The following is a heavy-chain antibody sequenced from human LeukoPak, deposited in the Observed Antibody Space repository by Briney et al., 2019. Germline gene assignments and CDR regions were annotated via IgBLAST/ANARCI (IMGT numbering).Heavy chain of an antibody. Sequence: PGGSLRLSCAASGFTFDDYGMSWVSQAPGKRLEWVSGINWNGGSTGYADSVKGRFTISRDNAKNSLYLQMNSLRAEDTALYYCARRLTSSWYFAFDIWGQGTMFTVSS. D-gene: IGHD6-13*01. CDR2: INWNGGST. J-gene: IGHJ3*02. CDR3: ARRLTSSWYFAFDI. CDR1: GFTFDDYG. V-gene: IGHV3-20*04.